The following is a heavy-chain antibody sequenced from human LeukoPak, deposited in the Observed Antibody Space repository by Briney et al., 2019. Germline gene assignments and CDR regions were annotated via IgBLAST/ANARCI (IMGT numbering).Heavy chain of an antibody. CDR3: ARRGGNSYYYYGMDV. V-gene: IGHV4-59*08. J-gene: IGHJ6*02. Sequence: PSETLSLTCTVSGGSISSYYWNWIRQPPGKGLEWIGYIYYSGSTNYNPSLKSRVTISVDTSKNQFSLKLSSVTAADTAVYYCARRGGNSYYYYGMDVWGQGTTVTVSS. CDR1: GGSISSYY. D-gene: IGHD2-15*01. CDR2: IYYSGST.